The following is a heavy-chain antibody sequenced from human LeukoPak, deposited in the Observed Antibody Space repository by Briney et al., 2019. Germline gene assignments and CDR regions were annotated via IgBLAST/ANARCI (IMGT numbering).Heavy chain of an antibody. J-gene: IGHJ4*02. V-gene: IGHV3-53*01. CDR2: IYSGGST. D-gene: IGHD6-13*01. Sequence: GGSLRLSCAASGFTVSSNYMSWVRQAPGKGLEWVSVIYSGGSTYYADSVKGRFTISRDNAKNSLYLQMNSLRAEDTAVYYCARVAYSSSWYLTWYYDYWGQGTLVTVSS. CDR3: ARVAYSSSWYLTWYYDY. CDR1: GFTVSSNY.